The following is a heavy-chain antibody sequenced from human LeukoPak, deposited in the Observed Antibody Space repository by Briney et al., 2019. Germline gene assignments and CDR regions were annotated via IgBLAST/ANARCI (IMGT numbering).Heavy chain of an antibody. CDR2: ISSSSSYI. CDR1: GFTFSSYA. V-gene: IGHV3-21*01. J-gene: IGHJ3*02. CDR3: ARDRSYGDYVVPSAFDI. Sequence: PGGSLRLSCAASGFTFSSYAMSWVRQAPGKGLEWVSSISSSSSYIYYADSVKGRFTISRDNAKNSLYLQMNSLRAEDTAVYYCARDRSYGDYVVPSAFDIWGQGTMVTVSS. D-gene: IGHD4-17*01.